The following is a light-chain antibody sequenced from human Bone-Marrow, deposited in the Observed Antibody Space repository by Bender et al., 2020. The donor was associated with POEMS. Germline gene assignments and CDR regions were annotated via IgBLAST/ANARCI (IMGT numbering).Light chain of an antibody. V-gene: IGLV3-9*01. CDR1: NIGSKS. CDR3: QAWDSNTAV. J-gene: IGLJ2*01. Sequence: YVLTQPPSVSVAPGQTARITCGGNNIGSKSVHWYQQKPGQAPVLVIYQDSKRPSGIPERFSGSNSGNTGTLTISGTQAMDEADYYCQAWDSNTAVFGGGTKLTVL. CDR2: QDS.